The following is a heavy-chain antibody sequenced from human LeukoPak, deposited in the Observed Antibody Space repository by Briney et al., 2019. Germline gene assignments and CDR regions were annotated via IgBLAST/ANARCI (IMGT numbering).Heavy chain of an antibody. CDR2: INHSGST. CDR3: AGSYSSSPQYYFDY. J-gene: IGHJ4*02. Sequence: SETLSLTCAVYGGSFSGYYWSWIRQPPGKGLEWIGEINHSGSTNYNPSLKSRVTISVDTSKNQFSLKLSSVTAADTAVYYCAGSYSSSPQYYFDYWGQGTLVTVSS. V-gene: IGHV4-34*01. D-gene: IGHD6-6*01. CDR1: GGSFSGYY.